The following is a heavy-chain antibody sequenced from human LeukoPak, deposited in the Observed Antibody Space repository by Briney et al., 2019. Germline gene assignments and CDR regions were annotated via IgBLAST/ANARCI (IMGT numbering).Heavy chain of an antibody. CDR1: GYSFTTFW. J-gene: IGHJ5*01. CDR2: IYAGDTRT. V-gene: IGHV5-51*01. D-gene: IGHD1-14*01. Sequence: GESLKISLQGSGYSFTTFWIGWVRTIPGKGLEWMAVIYAGDTRTTYNPPCQCQVTISANKSISTAYLKWSSLKASDTAKYYCACRKLSSPGFDPWGQGTLVTVSS. CDR3: ACRKLSSPGFDP.